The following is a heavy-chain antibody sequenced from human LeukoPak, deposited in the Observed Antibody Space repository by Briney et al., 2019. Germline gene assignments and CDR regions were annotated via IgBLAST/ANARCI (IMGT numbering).Heavy chain of an antibody. V-gene: IGHV4-34*01. CDR1: GGSFSGYY. J-gene: IGHJ1*01. CDR2: INHSGST. D-gene: IGHD6-19*01. Sequence: SETLSLTCAVYGGSFSGYYWSWIRQPPGKGLEWIGEINHSGSTNYNPSLKSRVTISVDTSKNQFSLKLSSVTAADTAVYYCARGGWAVAGTKYFQHWGQGTLVTVSS. CDR3: ARGGWAVAGTKYFQH.